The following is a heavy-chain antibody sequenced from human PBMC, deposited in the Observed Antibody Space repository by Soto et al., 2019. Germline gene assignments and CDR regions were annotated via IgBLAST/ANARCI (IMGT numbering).Heavy chain of an antibody. J-gene: IGHJ4*02. V-gene: IGHV1-69*02. D-gene: IGHD2-2*01. CDR3: VYRPIPAAKSDY. CDR2: IIPILGIA. Sequence: ASVKVSCKASGGTFSSYTISWVRQAPGQGLEWMGRIIPILGIANYAQKFQGRVTITADKSTSTAYTELSSLRSEDTAVYYCVYRPIPAAKSDYWGQGTLVTVSS. CDR1: GGTFSSYT.